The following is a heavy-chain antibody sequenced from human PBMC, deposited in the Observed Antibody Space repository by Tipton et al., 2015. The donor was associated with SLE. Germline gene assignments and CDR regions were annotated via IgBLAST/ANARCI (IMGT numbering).Heavy chain of an antibody. D-gene: IGHD6-19*01. CDR3: ARSGSGWTTATIDY. CDR1: GGSIRSGDYY. Sequence: TLSLTCTVSGGSIRSGDYYWGWIRQPPGKGLEWIGSIYYSGSTYYNPSLKSRVTISVDTSKNQFSLKLSSVTAADTALYYCARSGSGWTTATIDYWGQGTLVTVSS. V-gene: IGHV4-39*07. CDR2: IYYSGST. J-gene: IGHJ4*02.